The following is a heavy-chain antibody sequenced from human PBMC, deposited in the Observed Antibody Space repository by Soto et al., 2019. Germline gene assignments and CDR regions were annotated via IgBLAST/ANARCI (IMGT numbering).Heavy chain of an antibody. V-gene: IGHV3-11*06. CDR3: ARQSYIVAPLSGDFDS. D-gene: IGHD5-12*01. CDR2: IRSRGDYT. CDR1: GFTFSDYY. J-gene: IGHJ4*02. Sequence: PGGSLRLSCAASGFTFSDYYMSWIRQAPGKGLEWIAYIRSRGDYTSYADSVKGRFTISRDNANNSLYLQMNSLRAEDTAVYYCARQSYIVAPLSGDFDSWGQGPLVTVSS.